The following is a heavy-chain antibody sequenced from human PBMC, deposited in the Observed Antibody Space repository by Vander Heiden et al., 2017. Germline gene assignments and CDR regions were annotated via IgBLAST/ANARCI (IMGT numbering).Heavy chain of an antibody. CDR1: GFTFSAYY. J-gene: IGHJ5*02. D-gene: IGHD2-15*01. Sequence: QVQLVESGGGLVKPGGSLRLSCAASGFTFSAYYMTWIRQAPGKGLEWVSYISGSGSTIFYADSVKGRFTISRDNAKNSLYLQMNSLRAEDTAVYYCARELDGGKARFYNWFDPWGQGTLVTVSS. CDR2: ISGSGSTI. V-gene: IGHV3-11*01. CDR3: ARELDGGKARFYNWFDP.